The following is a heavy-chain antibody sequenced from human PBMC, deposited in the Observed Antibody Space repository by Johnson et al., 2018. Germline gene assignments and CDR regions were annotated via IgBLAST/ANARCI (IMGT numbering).Heavy chain of an antibody. CDR1: GGSISSTKW. D-gene: IGHD3-10*01. J-gene: IGHJ6*04. CDR2: IYQGELI. CDR3: ARNGNYCLDG. Sequence: QVQLQESGPGLVKPSGTLSLICDVSGGSISSTKWWSWVRQSPGKGLEWIGEIYQGELITYNPSLKSRFTISLEKSKNQFSLEMRSVTAAYTAVYFCARNGNYCLDGWGKGTTVTVAS. V-gene: IGHV4-4*02.